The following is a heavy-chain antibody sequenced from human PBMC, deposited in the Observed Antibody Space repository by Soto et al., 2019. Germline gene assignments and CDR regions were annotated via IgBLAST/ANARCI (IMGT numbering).Heavy chain of an antibody. CDR2: ISYDGSNK. Sequence: GGSLRLACAASGFTFSSYGMHWVRQAPGKGLEWVTLISYDGSNKYYADSVKGRFTISRDNSKNTLYLQMNSLRAEDTAVYYCAKVREGGYYYYSGMDVWGQGTTVTVSS. CDR3: AKVREGGYYYYSGMDV. CDR1: GFTFSSYG. V-gene: IGHV3-30*18. J-gene: IGHJ6*02.